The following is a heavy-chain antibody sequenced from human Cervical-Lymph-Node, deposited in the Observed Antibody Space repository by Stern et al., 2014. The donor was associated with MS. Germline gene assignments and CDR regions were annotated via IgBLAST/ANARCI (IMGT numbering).Heavy chain of an antibody. J-gene: IGHJ4*02. CDR3: ARAISAMVRGVTDY. V-gene: IGHV3-74*02. CDR2: IDSDVSTT. D-gene: IGHD3-10*01. Sequence: VQLVESGGGLVQPGGSLRLSCAASGFTFSTYWMHWVRQAPGKVLVWVSRIDSDVSTTSYSDSVKGRFTISRGNAKNTLYLQMNSLRAEDTAVYYCARAISAMVRGVTDYWGQGTLVTVSS. CDR1: GFTFSTYW.